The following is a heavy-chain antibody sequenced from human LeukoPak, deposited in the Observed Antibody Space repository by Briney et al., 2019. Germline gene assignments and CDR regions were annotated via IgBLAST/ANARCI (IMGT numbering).Heavy chain of an antibody. D-gene: IGHD6-19*01. CDR1: GYTFTGYY. V-gene: IGHV1-2*02. CDR2: INPNSGGT. J-gene: IGHJ1*01. CDR3: ARDARSVGGRSAY. Sequence: ASVKVSCKASGYTFTGYYMHWVRQAPGQGLEWMGWINPNSGGTNYAQKFQGRVTMTRDTSISTAYMELSRLRSDDTAVYYCARDARSVGGRSAYWGQGRPVTLSS.